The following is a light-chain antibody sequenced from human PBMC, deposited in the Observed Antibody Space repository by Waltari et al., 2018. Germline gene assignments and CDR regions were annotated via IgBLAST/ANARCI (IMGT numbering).Light chain of an antibody. CDR3: QHYVRLPAT. J-gene: IGKJ1*01. V-gene: IGKV3-20*01. CDR1: QSVSRS. CDR2: GAS. Sequence: IVLTQSPGTLSLSPGERATLSCRASQSVSRSLAWYQQKHGQAPKLLIYGASTRATGIPDRFTGSGSGTDFSLTISSLEPEDFAIYFGQHYVRLPATFGQGTKVEIK.